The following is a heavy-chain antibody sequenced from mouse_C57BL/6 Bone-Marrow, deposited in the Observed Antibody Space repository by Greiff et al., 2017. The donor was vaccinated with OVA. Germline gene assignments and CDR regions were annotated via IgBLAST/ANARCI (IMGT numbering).Heavy chain of an antibody. V-gene: IGHV3-1*01. D-gene: IGHD1-1*01. CDR3: ALLITTVVATNYYAMDY. Sequence: DVMLVESGPGMVKPSQSLSLTCTVTGYSITSGYDWHWIRHFPGNKLEWMGYISYSGSTNYNPSLKSRISITHDTSKNHFFLKLNSVTTEDTATYYCALLITTVVATNYYAMDYWGQGTSVTVSS. J-gene: IGHJ4*01. CDR1: GYSITSGYD. CDR2: ISYSGST.